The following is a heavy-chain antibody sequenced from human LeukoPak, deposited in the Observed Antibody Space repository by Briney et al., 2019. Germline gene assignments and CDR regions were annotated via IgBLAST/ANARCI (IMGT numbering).Heavy chain of an antibody. CDR3: AKEYEGGQLWLFDY. D-gene: IGHD5-18*01. J-gene: IGHJ4*02. Sequence: GGSLRLSCAASGFTFDDYAMHWVRQAPGKGLEWVSSITGSGDGTSAADSVKGRFSISRDNSKNTLYLQMNSLRAEDTAVYYCAKEYEGGQLWLFDYWGQGTLVTVSS. CDR2: ITGSGDGT. V-gene: IGHV3-23*01. CDR1: GFTFDDYA.